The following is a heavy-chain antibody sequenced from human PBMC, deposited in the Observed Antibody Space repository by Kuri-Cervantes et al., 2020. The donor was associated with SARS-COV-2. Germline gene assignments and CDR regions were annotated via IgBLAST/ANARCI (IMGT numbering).Heavy chain of an antibody. CDR1: GFTFSSYS. Sequence: ETLSLTCAASGFTFSSYSMNWVRQAPGKGLEWVSSISSSSSYIYYADSVKGRFTISRDNAKNSLYLQMNSLRAEDTAVYYCASLLIRSRETPYWYFDLWGRGTLVTVSS. CDR3: ASLLIRSRETPYWYFDL. J-gene: IGHJ2*01. D-gene: IGHD5-24*01. CDR2: ISSSSSYI. V-gene: IGHV3-21*01.